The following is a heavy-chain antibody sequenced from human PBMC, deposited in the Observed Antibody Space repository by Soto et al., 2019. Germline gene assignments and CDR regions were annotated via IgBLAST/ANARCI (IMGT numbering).Heavy chain of an antibody. V-gene: IGHV3-23*01. CDR1: GFTFSSYA. CDR2: ISGSGGST. D-gene: IGHD3-3*01. J-gene: IGHJ6*02. CDR3: AKDTYYDFWSGSLGRYYGMDV. Sequence: GSLRLSCAASGFTFSSYAMSWVRQAPGKGLEWVSAISGSGGSTYYADSVKGRFTISRDNSKNTLYLQMNSLRAEDTAVYYCAKDTYYDFWSGSLGRYYGMDVWGQGTTVTVSS.